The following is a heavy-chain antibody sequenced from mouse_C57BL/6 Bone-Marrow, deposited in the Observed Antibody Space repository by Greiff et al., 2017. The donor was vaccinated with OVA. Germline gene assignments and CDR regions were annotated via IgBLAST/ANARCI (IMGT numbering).Heavy chain of an antibody. CDR2: IWRGGST. CDR3: AKTPLITTVVDYYAMDY. J-gene: IGHJ4*01. CDR1: GFSLTSYG. D-gene: IGHD1-1*01. V-gene: IGHV2-5*01. Sequence: VQLQQSGPGLVQPSQSLSITCTVSGFSLTSYGVHWVRQSPGKGLEWLGVIWRGGSTDYNAAFMSRLSITKDNSKSQVFFKMNSLQADDTAIYYCAKTPLITTVVDYYAMDYWGQGTSVTVSS.